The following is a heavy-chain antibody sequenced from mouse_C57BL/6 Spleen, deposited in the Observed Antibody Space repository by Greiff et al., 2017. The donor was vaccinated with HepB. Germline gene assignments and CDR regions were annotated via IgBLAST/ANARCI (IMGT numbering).Heavy chain of an antibody. CDR3: ASRGSNSDY. J-gene: IGHJ2*01. Sequence: QVHVKQPGAELVMPGASVKLSCKASGYTFTSYWMHWVKQRPGQGLEWIGEIDPSDSYTNYNQKFKGKSTLTVDKSSSTAYMQLSSLTSEDSAVYYCASRGSNSDYWGQGTTLTVSS. D-gene: IGHD2-5*01. CDR2: IDPSDSYT. V-gene: IGHV1-69*01. CDR1: GYTFTSYW.